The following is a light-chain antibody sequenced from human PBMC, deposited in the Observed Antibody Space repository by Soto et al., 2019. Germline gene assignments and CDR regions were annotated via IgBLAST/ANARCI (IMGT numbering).Light chain of an antibody. CDR2: DAS. CDR1: QSVSSF. V-gene: IGKV3-11*01. Sequence: EIVLTQPPATLSSSPGERATLSCRASQSVSSFLAWYQQKSGQTPRLLIYDASNRATGIPARFSGSGSGTDFTLTISSLEPEDFAVYYCQHRSNWLGTFGPGTKVDIK. J-gene: IGKJ3*01. CDR3: QHRSNWLGT.